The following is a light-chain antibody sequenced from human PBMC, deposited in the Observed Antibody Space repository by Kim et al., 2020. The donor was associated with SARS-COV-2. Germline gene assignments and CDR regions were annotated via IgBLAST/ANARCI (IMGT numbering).Light chain of an antibody. J-gene: IGKJ4*01. Sequence: DIQLTQSPTFLSASVGDRVTITCRASQGISNYLAWFQERPGKAPKLLVYTASTLQSGVPSRFSGSVSGTEYTLTISSLQPEDFATYYCQQVKSYPLTFGGGTKVDIK. V-gene: IGKV1-9*01. CDR1: QGISNY. CDR3: QQVKSYPLT. CDR2: TAS.